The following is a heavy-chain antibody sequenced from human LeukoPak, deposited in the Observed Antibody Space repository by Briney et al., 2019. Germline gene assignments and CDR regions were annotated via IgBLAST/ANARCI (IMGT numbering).Heavy chain of an antibody. CDR3: AKEGGAVACLDY. CDR2: ISFDGSNK. CDR1: GFTFSSIG. V-gene: IGHV3-30*18. J-gene: IGHJ4*02. D-gene: IGHD6-19*01. Sequence: GGPLSLSCAASGFTFSSIGLHWLPPAQGRGREGGAVISFDGSNKYYADSVKGRFTISRDNSKNTLYLQMNSLRAEDTAVYYCAKEGGAVACLDYWGQGTLVTVSS.